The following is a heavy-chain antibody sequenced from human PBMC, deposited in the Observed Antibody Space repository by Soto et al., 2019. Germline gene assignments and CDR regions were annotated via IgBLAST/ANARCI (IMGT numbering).Heavy chain of an antibody. CDR2: ISSNGGST. CDR1: GFTFSSYA. D-gene: IGHD5-12*01. V-gene: IGHV3-64*01. CDR3: ARPSGRDGYNQDAFDI. Sequence: GGSLRLSCAASGFTFSSYAMHWVRQAPGKGLEYVSAISSNGGSTYYANSVKGRFTISRDNSKNTLYLQMGSLRAEDMAVYYCARPSGRDGYNQDAFDIWGQGTMVTVSS. J-gene: IGHJ3*02.